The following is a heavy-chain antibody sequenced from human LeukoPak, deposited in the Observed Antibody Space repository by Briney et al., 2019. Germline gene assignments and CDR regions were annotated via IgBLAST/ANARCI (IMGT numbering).Heavy chain of an antibody. D-gene: IGHD6-13*01. J-gene: IGHJ6*02. CDR2: ISSGGSTI. CDR1: GFTFSDYY. Sequence: PGGSLRLSCAASGFTFSDYYMTWIRQAPGKGLEWVSYISSGGSTIYYADSVKGRFTLSRDNAQNSLYLQMNSLGAGDTAVYYCAKALSAVIAAAGTGSGYGMDVWGQGTTVTVSS. V-gene: IGHV3-11*01. CDR3: AKALSAVIAAAGTGSGYGMDV.